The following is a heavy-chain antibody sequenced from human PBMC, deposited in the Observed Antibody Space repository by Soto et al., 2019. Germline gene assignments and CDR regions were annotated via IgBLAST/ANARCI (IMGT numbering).Heavy chain of an antibody. Sequence: EVQLVESGGGLVQPGGSLRLSCVVSGITFSTYRMHWVRQAPGKGLVWVSHIKSDGTVTHYTDSVRGRFIISRDNAKNTLFLQMNSRRAEDTAVYYCARENYDFWSGYYLDYWGQGTLGTVSS. CDR2: IKSDGTVT. CDR3: ARENYDFWSGYYLDY. J-gene: IGHJ4*02. CDR1: GITFSTYR. V-gene: IGHV3-74*01. D-gene: IGHD3-3*01.